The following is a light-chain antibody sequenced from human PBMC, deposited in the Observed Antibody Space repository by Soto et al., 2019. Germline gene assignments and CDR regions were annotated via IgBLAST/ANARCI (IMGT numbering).Light chain of an antibody. CDR1: QSVTSTY. V-gene: IGKV3-20*01. Sequence: EIVLTQSPGTLSLSPGERATLSCRASQSVTSTYLAWYQQKPGQPPRLLIYGASNRATGIPDRFSGSGSGTDFTLTISRLEPEDFTTYYCHQSYSTPWTFGQGTKVEIK. J-gene: IGKJ1*01. CDR2: GAS. CDR3: HQSYSTPWT.